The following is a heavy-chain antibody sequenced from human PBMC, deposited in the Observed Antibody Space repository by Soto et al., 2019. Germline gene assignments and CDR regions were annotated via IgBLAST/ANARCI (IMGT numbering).Heavy chain of an antibody. CDR1: GFTFDDYA. Sequence: EVQLVESGGGLVQPGRSLRLSCAASGFTFDDYAMHWVRQAPGKGLEWVSGIRWNSGSIGYADSVKGRFTISRDNAKNSLYLQMNSLRAEDTALYYCAKDMVEIVGDTSAFDIWGQGTMVTVSS. V-gene: IGHV3-9*01. CDR3: AKDMVEIVGDTSAFDI. J-gene: IGHJ3*02. D-gene: IGHD1-26*01. CDR2: IRWNSGSI.